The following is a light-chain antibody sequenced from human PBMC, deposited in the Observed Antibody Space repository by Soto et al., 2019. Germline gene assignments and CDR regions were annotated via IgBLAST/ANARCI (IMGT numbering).Light chain of an antibody. V-gene: IGKV3-20*01. CDR3: QQYGSSPIT. CDR1: QSVSSY. J-gene: IGKJ5*01. CDR2: GAS. Sequence: EIVLTQSPATLSLSPWERATLSCGASQSVSSYLAWYQQEPGQAPRLLIHGASSRATGIPDRISGSGSGTDFTLTISRLEPEDFAVYYCQQYGSSPITFGQGTRLEIK.